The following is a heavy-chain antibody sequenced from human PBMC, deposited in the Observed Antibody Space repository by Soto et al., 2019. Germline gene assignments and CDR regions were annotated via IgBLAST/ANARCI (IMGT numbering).Heavy chain of an antibody. V-gene: IGHV4-34*01. Sequence: QVQLQQWGAGLLKPSETLSLTCAVYGGSFSGYYWSWIRQPPGKGLEWIGEINHSGSTNYNPSLKSRVTISVDTSKNQFSLKLSSVTAADTAVYYCARGGGCSSTSCYAGSGWFDLWGQGTLVTVSS. CDR1: GGSFSGYY. CDR2: INHSGST. D-gene: IGHD2-2*01. J-gene: IGHJ5*02. CDR3: ARGGGCSSTSCYAGSGWFDL.